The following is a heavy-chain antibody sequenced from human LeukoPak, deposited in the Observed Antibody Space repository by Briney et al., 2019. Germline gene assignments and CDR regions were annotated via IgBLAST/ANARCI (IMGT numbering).Heavy chain of an antibody. CDR1: GYTLTELS. CDR3: ARDQEGFDY. V-gene: IGHV1-46*01. J-gene: IGHJ4*02. CDR2: INPSGGST. Sequence: GASVKVSCKVSGYTLTELSMHWVRQAPGQGLEWMGIINPSGGSTSYAQKSQGRVTMTRDTSTSTVYMELSSLRSEDTAVYYCARDQEGFDYWGQGTLVTVSS.